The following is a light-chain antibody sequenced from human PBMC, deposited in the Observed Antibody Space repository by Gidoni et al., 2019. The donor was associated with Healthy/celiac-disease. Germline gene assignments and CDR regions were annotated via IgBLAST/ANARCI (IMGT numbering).Light chain of an antibody. CDR1: SSDAGGYNY. CDR3: TSYAGSPHVV. J-gene: IGLJ2*01. V-gene: IGLV2-8*01. CDR2: EVS. Sequence: QSALTQPPSASGSPGQSVTISCTGTSSDAGGYNYVSWYQQHPGKAPKLMIYEVSKRPSGVPDRFSGSKSGNTASLIVSGLQAEDEADYYCTSYAGSPHVVFGGGTKLTVL.